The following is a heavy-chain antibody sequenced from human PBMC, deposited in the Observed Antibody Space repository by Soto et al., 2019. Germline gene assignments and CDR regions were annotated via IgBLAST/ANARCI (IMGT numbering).Heavy chain of an antibody. Sequence: GGSLRLSCAASGFTFSSYSMNWVRQAPGKGLEWVSSISSSSSYIYYADSVKGRFTISRDNAKNSLYLQMNSLRAEDTAVYYCARDTLYDILTGYYPLFYYYGMDVWGQGTTVTVSS. CDR1: GFTFSSYS. CDR2: ISSSSSYI. CDR3: ARDTLYDILTGYYPLFYYYGMDV. V-gene: IGHV3-21*01. J-gene: IGHJ6*02. D-gene: IGHD3-9*01.